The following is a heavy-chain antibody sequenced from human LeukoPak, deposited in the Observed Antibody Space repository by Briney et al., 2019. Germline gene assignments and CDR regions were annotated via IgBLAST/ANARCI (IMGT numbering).Heavy chain of an antibody. V-gene: IGHV3-21*01. D-gene: IGHD1-26*01. CDR2: ISSSSSYI. CDR3: AREQIFVGATSYDY. J-gene: IGHJ4*02. Sequence: PGGSLRLSCAASGFTFSSYSMNWVRQAPGKGLEWVSSISSSSSYIYYADSVKGRFTISRDNAKNSLYLQMNSLRAEDTAVYYCAREQIFVGATSYDYWGQGTLVTVSS. CDR1: GFTFSSYS.